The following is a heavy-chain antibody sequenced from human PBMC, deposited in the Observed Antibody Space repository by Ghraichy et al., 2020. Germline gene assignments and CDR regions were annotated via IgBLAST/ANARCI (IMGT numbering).Heavy chain of an antibody. CDR3: ARHAAGTYYYGMDV. V-gene: IGHV3-21*01. Sequence: GGSLRLSCAASGFALSGYSMNWFRQAPGKGLEWVSSISSTSSDMYYADSVKGRFTISRDNAKNLLYLQMNSLRAGDTAVYYCARHAAGTYYYGMDVWGQGTTVTVSS. CDR2: ISSTSSDM. D-gene: IGHD1-1*01. J-gene: IGHJ6*02. CDR1: GFALSGYS.